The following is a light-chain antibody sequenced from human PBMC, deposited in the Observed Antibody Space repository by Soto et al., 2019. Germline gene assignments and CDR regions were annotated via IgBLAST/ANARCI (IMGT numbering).Light chain of an antibody. CDR3: NSYTRSSPLV. V-gene: IGLV2-14*01. CDR1: SSDVGAYNS. J-gene: IGLJ3*02. CDR2: EVN. Sequence: QSALTQPASVSGSPGQSITISCTGTSSDVGAYNSVSWYQQHPGKAPKLMIYEVNNRPSGVSDRFSGSKSGNTASLTISGLQAEDEADYYCNSYTRSSPLVFGGGTKLNVL.